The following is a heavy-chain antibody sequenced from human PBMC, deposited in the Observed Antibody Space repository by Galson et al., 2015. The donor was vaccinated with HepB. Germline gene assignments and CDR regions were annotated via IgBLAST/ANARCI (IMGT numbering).Heavy chain of an antibody. D-gene: IGHD2-21*02. CDR2: LGGSGSYT. CDR1: GFTFSRYA. CDR3: AKVAILGVTPHYFDY. Sequence: SLRLSCAASGFTFSRYAMSWVRQAPGKGLEWVLSLGGSGSYTYYADSVKGRFTISRDNSKNTLYLQMHSLRAEDTAVYYCAKVAILGVTPHYFDYLGQGTLVTVSS. J-gene: IGHJ4*02. V-gene: IGHV3-23*01.